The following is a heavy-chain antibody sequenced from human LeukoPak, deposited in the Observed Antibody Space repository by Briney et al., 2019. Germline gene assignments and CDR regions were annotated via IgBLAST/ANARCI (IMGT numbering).Heavy chain of an antibody. CDR3: ARGSAMLVYAIGLYFQH. Sequence: ASVKVSCKASGGTFSSYAISWVRQAPGQGLEWMGGISPIFGTANYAQKFQGRVTITTDESTSTAYMELSSLRSEDTAVYYCARGSAMLVYAIGLYFQHWGQGTLVTVSS. V-gene: IGHV1-69*05. D-gene: IGHD2-8*01. J-gene: IGHJ1*01. CDR2: ISPIFGTA. CDR1: GGTFSSYA.